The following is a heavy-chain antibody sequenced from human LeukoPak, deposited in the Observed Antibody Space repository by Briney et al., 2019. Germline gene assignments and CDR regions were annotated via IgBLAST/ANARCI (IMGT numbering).Heavy chain of an antibody. CDR2: IIPIFGTA. J-gene: IGHJ3*02. V-gene: IGHV1-69*05. CDR1: GGTFSSYA. CDR3: ASIAVAAPDAFDI. Sequence: GASVKVSCKASGGTFSSYAISWVRQAPGQGLEWMGGIIPIFGTANYAQKFQGRVTITTDESTSTAYMELSSLRSEDTAVYYCASIAVAAPDAFDIWGQGTMVTVSS. D-gene: IGHD6-19*01.